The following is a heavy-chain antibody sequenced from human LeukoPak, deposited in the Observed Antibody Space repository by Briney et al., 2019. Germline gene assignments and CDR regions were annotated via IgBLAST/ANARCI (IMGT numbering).Heavy chain of an antibody. V-gene: IGHV3-23*01. CDR2: ISVSGDST. J-gene: IGHJ2*01. Sequence: GGSLRLSCAASGFTLSSYAMSWVRQAPGKGLEWVSAISVSGDSTDYADSVKGRFTISRDNSKNTLYLQMNSLRAEDTAVYYCARDSTGYWYFDLWGRGTLVSVSS. CDR3: ARDSTGYWYFDL. D-gene: IGHD3-3*02. CDR1: GFTLSSYA.